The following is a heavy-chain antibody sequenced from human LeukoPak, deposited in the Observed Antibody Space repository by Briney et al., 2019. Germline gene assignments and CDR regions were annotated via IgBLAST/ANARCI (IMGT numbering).Heavy chain of an antibody. CDR2: INHSGST. CDR3: ARGRLVIAASRFDP. D-gene: IGHD6-13*01. CDR1: GGSISGYY. V-gene: IGHV4-34*01. J-gene: IGHJ5*02. Sequence: SETLSLTCAVYGGSISGYYWSWIRQPPGKGLEWIGEINHSGSTNYNPSLKSRVNISVDTSKNQFSLKLSSVTAADTAVYYCARGRLVIAASRFDPWGQGTLVTVSS.